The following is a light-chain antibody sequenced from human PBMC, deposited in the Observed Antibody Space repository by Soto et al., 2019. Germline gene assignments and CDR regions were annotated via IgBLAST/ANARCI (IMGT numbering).Light chain of an antibody. V-gene: IGKV3-11*01. J-gene: IGKJ3*01. CDR3: QQRSNWPLFT. Sequence: EIVLTQSPATLSLSPGERGTLSCRASQSVSSYLAWYQQKPGQAPRLLIYDASNRATGIPARFSGSGSGTDFTLTISSLETEDFAVYYCQQRSNWPLFTFGPGTKVDIK. CDR1: QSVSSY. CDR2: DAS.